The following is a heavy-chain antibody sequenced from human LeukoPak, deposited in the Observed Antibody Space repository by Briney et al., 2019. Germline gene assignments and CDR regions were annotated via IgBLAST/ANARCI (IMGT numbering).Heavy chain of an antibody. CDR1: GFTFTISA. CDR2: IVVGSGNT. V-gene: IGHV1-58*01. Sequence: SVKVSCKASGFTFTISAVQWVRQARGQRLEWIGWIVVGSGNTNYAQKFQERVTITRDMSTSTAYMELSSLRSEDTAVYYCAAVGPILKAFDYWGQGTLVTVSS. CDR3: AAVGPILKAFDY. J-gene: IGHJ4*02.